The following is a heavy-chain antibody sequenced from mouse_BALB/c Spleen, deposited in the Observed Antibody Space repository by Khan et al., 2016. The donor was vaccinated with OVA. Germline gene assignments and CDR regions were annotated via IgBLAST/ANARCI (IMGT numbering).Heavy chain of an antibody. J-gene: IGHJ1*01. CDR1: GYSFTGYN. CDR2: IDPYYGGI. V-gene: IGHV1-39*01. Sequence: EVQLQQSGPELEKPGASVKISCKASGYSFTGYNMNWVKQSNGQSLEWIGNIDPYYGGISYNQKFKGKATLTVDKSSSTAYMQLKSLTSEDSAVSYGARTTRYSEDWGAGTTVTVSA. D-gene: IGHD2-12*01. CDR3: ARTTRYSED.